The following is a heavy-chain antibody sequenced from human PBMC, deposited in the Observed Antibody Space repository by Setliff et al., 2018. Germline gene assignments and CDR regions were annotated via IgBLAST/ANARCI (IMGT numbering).Heavy chain of an antibody. CDR3: SRLVRYCTATTCQRASGAEI. CDR2: ISAYTGNT. J-gene: IGHJ4*02. Sequence: ASVKVSCKASGYTFSNYGITWVRQAPGQGLEWMGWISAYTGNTKYAQKLQGRVTMTTDTSTSTAYLELRSLTSDDTAVYYCSRLVRYCTATTCQRASGAEIWGQGTPVTVS. D-gene: IGHD2-8*02. CDR1: GYTFSNYG. V-gene: IGHV1-18*01.